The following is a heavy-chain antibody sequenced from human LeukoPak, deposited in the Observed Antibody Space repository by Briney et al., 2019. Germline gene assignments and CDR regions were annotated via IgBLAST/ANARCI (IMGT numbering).Heavy chain of an antibody. Sequence: GGSLRLSCAASGFTFSSYWMSWLRQAPGKGLEWVAKIKQDGSEKYYVDSVKGRFTISRHNAKNSLYLQMNSLRAEDTAVYYCARAYARVNWFDPWGQGTLVTVSS. CDR1: GFTFSSYW. V-gene: IGHV3-7*01. J-gene: IGHJ5*02. CDR3: ARAYARVNWFDP. CDR2: IKQDGSEK. D-gene: IGHD4-17*01.